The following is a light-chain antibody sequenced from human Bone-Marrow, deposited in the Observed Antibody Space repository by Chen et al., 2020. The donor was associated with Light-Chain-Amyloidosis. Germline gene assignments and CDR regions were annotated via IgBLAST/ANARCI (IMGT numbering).Light chain of an antibody. CDR3: QQYYSTPYT. J-gene: IGKJ2*01. V-gene: IGKV4-1*01. Sequence: DIVMTQSPDSLAVSLGERATINCKSSESLLYRSNNKNYLGWYQQKPGQSPKLLMYWASTRESGVPERFSGSGSGTDFTLTISILQAEDVAVYYCQQYYSTPYTFGQGIKLEIQ. CDR1: ESLLYRSNNKNY. CDR2: WAS.